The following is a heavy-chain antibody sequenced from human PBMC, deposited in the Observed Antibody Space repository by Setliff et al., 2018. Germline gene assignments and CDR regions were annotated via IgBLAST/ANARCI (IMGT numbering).Heavy chain of an antibody. CDR1: GGSISSGNYY. D-gene: IGHD1-26*01. CDR3: ARGSIVGPTRGDFDF. J-gene: IGHJ4*02. Sequence: LSLTCTVSGGSISSGNYYWIWIRQPAGKALEWLGHIFARGSMNYNPSLRSRITISQDRSENQFSLTLSSVTAADTAVYYCARGSIVGPTRGDFDFWGLGTLVTVSS. V-gene: IGHV4-61*09. CDR2: IFARGSM.